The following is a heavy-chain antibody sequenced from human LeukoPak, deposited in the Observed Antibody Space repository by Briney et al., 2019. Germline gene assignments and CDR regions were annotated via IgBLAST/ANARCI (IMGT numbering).Heavy chain of an antibody. CDR3: ARQYGDYDAFDI. CDR2: MNPNSGST. V-gene: IGHV1-8*02. Sequence: ASVKVSCKASGGTFSSYAINWMRQATGQGLEWMGWMNPNSGSTGYAQKFQGRVTMTRDTSISTAYMELRSLRSDDTAVYYCARQYGDYDAFDIWGQGTMVTVSS. D-gene: IGHD4-17*01. J-gene: IGHJ3*02. CDR1: GGTFSSYA.